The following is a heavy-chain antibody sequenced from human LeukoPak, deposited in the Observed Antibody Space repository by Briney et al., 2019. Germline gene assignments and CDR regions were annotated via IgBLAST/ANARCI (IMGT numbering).Heavy chain of an antibody. CDR3: ARGGSGDY. CDR2: IIPIFGTA. J-gene: IGHJ4*02. CDR1: GGTFSSYA. V-gene: IGHV1-69*05. D-gene: IGHD3-3*01. Sequence: ASVKVSCKASGGTFSSYAISWVRQAPGQGLEWMGGIIPIFGTANYAQKFQGRVTMARNTSISTAYMELSSLRSEDTAVYYCARGGSGDYWGQGTLVTVSS.